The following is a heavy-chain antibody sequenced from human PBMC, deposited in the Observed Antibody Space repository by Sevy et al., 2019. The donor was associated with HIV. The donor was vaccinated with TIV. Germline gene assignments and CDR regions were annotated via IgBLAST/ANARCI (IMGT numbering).Heavy chain of an antibody. D-gene: IGHD3-22*01. CDR1: GFTFSTYS. V-gene: IGHV3-53*01. CDR2: IYSSDRT. Sequence: GGSLRLSCVASGFTFSTYSMNWVRQAPGKGLEWVSVIYSSDRTDYADSVKGRFTVSRDNSKNTLYLQMNSLRAEDTAVYYCARDRVTYYYDSSGYYTSGYGMDVWGQGTTVTVSS. CDR3: ARDRVTYYYDSSGYYTSGYGMDV. J-gene: IGHJ6*02.